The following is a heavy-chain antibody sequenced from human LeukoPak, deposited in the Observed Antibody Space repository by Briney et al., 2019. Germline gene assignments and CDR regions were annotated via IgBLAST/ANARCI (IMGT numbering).Heavy chain of an antibody. CDR2: IYTSGST. J-gene: IGHJ6*03. CDR3: ARPGDGSNMDV. Sequence: SETLSLTCTVSGGSISSYYWSWIRQPPGKGLEWIGYIYTSGSTNYNPSLKSRVTISVDTSKNQFPLKLSSVTAADTAVYYCARPGDGSNMDVWGKGTTVTVSS. D-gene: IGHD5-24*01. V-gene: IGHV4-4*09. CDR1: GGSISSYY.